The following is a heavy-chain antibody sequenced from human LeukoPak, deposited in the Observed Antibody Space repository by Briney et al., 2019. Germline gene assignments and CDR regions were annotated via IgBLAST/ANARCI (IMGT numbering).Heavy chain of an antibody. CDR1: GFTFSGSA. Sequence: GGSLKLSCAASGFTFSGSAMHWVRQAHGKGLEWLGRIRSRANSYTTVYAAPVQGRFIISRDDSMNMAYLQMTSLRVEDTAVYYCARPPNWDNSAYRPMDVWGQGTAVIVSS. V-gene: IGHV3-73*01. D-gene: IGHD3-22*01. CDR2: IRSRANSYTT. CDR3: ARPPNWDNSAYRPMDV. J-gene: IGHJ6*02.